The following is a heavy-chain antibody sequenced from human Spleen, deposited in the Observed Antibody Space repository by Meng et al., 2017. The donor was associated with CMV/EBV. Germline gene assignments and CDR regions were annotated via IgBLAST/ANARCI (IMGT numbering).Heavy chain of an antibody. J-gene: IGHJ6*02. D-gene: IGHD1-26*01. CDR2: ISSSSSDI. V-gene: IGHV3-21*01. Sequence: GESLKISCAASGFTFSSFSMNWVRQAPGKGLEWVSSISSSSSDIYYADSVKGRFTISRDNAKNSLYLQMNSLRPEDTAVYYCATWDAGYYPGRDVWGQGTTVTVSS. CDR1: GFTFSSFS. CDR3: ATWDAGYYPGRDV.